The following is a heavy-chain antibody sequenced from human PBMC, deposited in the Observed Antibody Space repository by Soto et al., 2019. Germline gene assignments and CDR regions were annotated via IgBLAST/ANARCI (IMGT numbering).Heavy chain of an antibody. CDR3: ARGSSSTVGPTGWFDP. D-gene: IGHD1-26*01. CDR1: GGSFSSYA. V-gene: IGHV1-69*01. J-gene: IGHJ5*02. CDR2: IIPSFGTP. Sequence: VQLVQSGDEVKKPGSSVKVSCTASGGSFSSYAFSWVRQAPGQGLEWMGGIIPSFGTPNYAQRFQGRVTISADESTTTVYMDLRRLRSEDTAVYYCARGSSSTVGPTGWFDPWGQGTLVTVSS.